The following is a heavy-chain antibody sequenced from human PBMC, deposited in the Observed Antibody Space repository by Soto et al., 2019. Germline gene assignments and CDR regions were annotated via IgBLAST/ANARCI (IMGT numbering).Heavy chain of an antibody. V-gene: IGHV4-61*01. CDR3: AREGSAPQNFDY. Sequence: SETLSLTCTVSGGSVSSGSYYWSWIRQPPGKGLEWIGYIYYSGSTNYNPSLKSRVTISVDTSKNQFSLKLSSVTAADTAVYYCAREGSAPQNFDYWGQGTLVTVSS. CDR1: GGSVSSGSYY. D-gene: IGHD3-10*01. J-gene: IGHJ4*02. CDR2: IYYSGST.